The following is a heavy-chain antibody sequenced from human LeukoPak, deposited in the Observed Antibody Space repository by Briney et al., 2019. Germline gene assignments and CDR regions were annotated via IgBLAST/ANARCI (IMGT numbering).Heavy chain of an antibody. J-gene: IGHJ4*02. Sequence: GGSLRLSCAASGFTVSSNYMSWVRQAPGKGLEWVSIIYSGGSTYYADSVKGRFTISRDNSKNTLYLQMNSLRAEDTAVYYCARGVSSWYHYFDYWGQGTLVTVSS. CDR1: GFTVSSNY. CDR3: ARGVSSWYHYFDY. CDR2: IYSGGST. D-gene: IGHD6-13*01. V-gene: IGHV3-66*01.